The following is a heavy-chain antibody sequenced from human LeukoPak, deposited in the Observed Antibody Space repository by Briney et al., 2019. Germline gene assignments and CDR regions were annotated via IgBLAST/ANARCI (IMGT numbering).Heavy chain of an antibody. Sequence: PGGSLRLSCAASGFTFSGSAMHWVRQASGKGLEWVGRIRSKANNYATAYAASVKGRFTVSRDDSKNTAYLQMNSLKTEDTAVYYCTRLYDFGLDYWGQGTLVTVSS. D-gene: IGHD3-3*01. V-gene: IGHV3-73*01. J-gene: IGHJ4*02. CDR3: TRLYDFGLDY. CDR1: GFTFSGSA. CDR2: IRSKANNYAT.